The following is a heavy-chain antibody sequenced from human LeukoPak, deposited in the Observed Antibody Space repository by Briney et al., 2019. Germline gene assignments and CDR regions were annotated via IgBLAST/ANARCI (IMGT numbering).Heavy chain of an antibody. CDR2: IYHSGST. CDR3: ASRYSSCWLGMDYYYGMDV. Sequence: PSETLSLTCAVSGGSISSGGYSWSWIRQPPGRGLEWIGYIYHSGSTYYNTSLKSRVPISVDMSKKQFSLKLSSVTAADTAVYYCASRYSSCWLGMDYYYGMDVWGQGTTVTVSS. V-gene: IGHV4-30-2*01. D-gene: IGHD6-13*01. CDR1: GGSISSGGYS. J-gene: IGHJ6*02.